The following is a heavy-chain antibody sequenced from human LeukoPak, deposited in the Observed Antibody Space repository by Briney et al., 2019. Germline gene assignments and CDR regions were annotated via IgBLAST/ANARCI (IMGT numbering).Heavy chain of an antibody. V-gene: IGHV1-2*02. CDR3: ARGDQLLFHEY. CDR2: INPNSDGT. Sequence: GASVKVSCKASGYTFTGYYMHWVRQAPGQGLEWMGWINPNSDGTNYAQKCQGRVTMTSDTSISTAYMELSRLRSDDTAVYYCARGDQLLFHEYWGQGTLVTVSS. D-gene: IGHD2-2*01. J-gene: IGHJ4*02. CDR1: GYTFTGYY.